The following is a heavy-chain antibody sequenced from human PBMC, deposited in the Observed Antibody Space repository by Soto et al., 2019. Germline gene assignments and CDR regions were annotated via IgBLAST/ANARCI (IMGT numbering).Heavy chain of an antibody. V-gene: IGHV3-30*18. CDR1: GFTFNTFG. J-gene: IGHJ4*02. Sequence: QEQLVESGGGVVLPGRSLRLSCAASGFTFNTFGMHWVRQAPGKGLEWVAVISYDGSDKYYSDSVRGRFTISRDNSMNTLYLQMNSLRTEDTAVYYCAKSPNFYCSSYHCYKYYFGYWGQGTLVTVSS. D-gene: IGHD2-2*01. CDR3: AKSPNFYCSSYHCYKYYFGY. CDR2: ISYDGSDK.